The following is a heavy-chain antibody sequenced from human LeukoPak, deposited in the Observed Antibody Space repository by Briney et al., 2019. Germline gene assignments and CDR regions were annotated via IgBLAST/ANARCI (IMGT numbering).Heavy chain of an antibody. CDR2: IKPNSGGT. Sequence: ASVKVSCKASGYTFTGYYMHWVRQAPGQGLEWMGWIKPNSGGTNYAQKFQGRVTMTRDTSSGTGYMELSRLRSDDTAVYYCATVTGYDNHFDYWGQGTLFTV. J-gene: IGHJ4*02. CDR3: ATVTGYDNHFDY. CDR1: GYTFTGYY. D-gene: IGHD5-12*01. V-gene: IGHV1-2*02.